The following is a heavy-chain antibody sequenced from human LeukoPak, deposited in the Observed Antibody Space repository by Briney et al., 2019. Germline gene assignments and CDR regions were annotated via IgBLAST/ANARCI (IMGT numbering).Heavy chain of an antibody. Sequence: SETLSLTCAVYGGSFSGYYWSWIRQPPGKGLEWIGEINHSGSTNYNPSLKSRVTISVDTSQNQFSLKLSSVTAADTAVYYCAGTPFEYSSSSQYYYGMDVWGQGTTVTVSS. CDR2: INHSGST. V-gene: IGHV4-34*01. J-gene: IGHJ6*02. CDR3: AGTPFEYSSSSQYYYGMDV. D-gene: IGHD6-6*01. CDR1: GGSFSGYY.